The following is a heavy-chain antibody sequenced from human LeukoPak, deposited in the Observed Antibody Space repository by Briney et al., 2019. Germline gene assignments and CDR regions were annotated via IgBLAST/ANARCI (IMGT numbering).Heavy chain of an antibody. Sequence: ASVKVSCKASGYTFTSYAMHWVRQAPGQRLEWMGWINAGNGNTKYSQKFQGRVTITRDTSASTAYMELSSLRPEDTAVYYCARESRYFDWLFPYYYGMDVWGQGTTVTVSS. CDR3: ARESRYFDWLFPYYYGMDV. CDR1: GYTFTSYA. CDR2: INAGNGNT. D-gene: IGHD3-9*01. V-gene: IGHV1-3*01. J-gene: IGHJ6*02.